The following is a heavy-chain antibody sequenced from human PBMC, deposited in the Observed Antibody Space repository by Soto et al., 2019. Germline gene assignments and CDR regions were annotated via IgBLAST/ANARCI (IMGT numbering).Heavy chain of an antibody. CDR3: ARGVENIVVVLDVFGYYGMDV. CDR1: GYSFTRYV. Sequence: GASVKVSFKACGYSFTRYVIYWLRQAPGQRLEWMGWINAGNGNTKYSQKFQGRVTITSDTSASTAYMELSSLRSEDTAVYFCARGVENIVVVLDVFGYYGMDVWGQGTTVTVSS. D-gene: IGHD2-2*01. CDR2: INAGNGNT. J-gene: IGHJ6*02. V-gene: IGHV1-3*01.